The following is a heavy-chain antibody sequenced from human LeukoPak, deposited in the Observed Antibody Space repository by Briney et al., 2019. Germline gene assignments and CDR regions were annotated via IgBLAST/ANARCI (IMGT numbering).Heavy chain of an antibody. Sequence: LAGGSLRLSCAASGFTVSRNYMNWIRQAPGKGLEWVSVIYSGGSTYYADSVKGRFIISRDNSKNTLYLQMNSLRAEDTAIYYCAKVVVGDDYGDYGFDYWGQGTLVTVSS. V-gene: IGHV3-53*01. J-gene: IGHJ4*02. D-gene: IGHD4-17*01. CDR1: GFTVSRNY. CDR3: AKVVVGDDYGDYGFDY. CDR2: IYSGGST.